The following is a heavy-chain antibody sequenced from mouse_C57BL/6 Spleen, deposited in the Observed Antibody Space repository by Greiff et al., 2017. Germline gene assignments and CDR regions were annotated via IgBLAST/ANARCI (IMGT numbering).Heavy chain of an antibody. CDR2: IDPENGDT. J-gene: IGHJ2*01. CDR1: GFNIKDDY. CDR3: RSITTVVATDYFDY. V-gene: IGHV14-4*01. Sequence: EVQLQESGAELVRPGASVKLSCTASGFNIKDDYMHWVKQRPEQGLEWIGWIDPENGDTEYASKFQGKATITADTSSNTAYLQLSSLTSEDTAVYYCRSITTVVATDYFDYWGQGTTLTVSS. D-gene: IGHD1-1*01.